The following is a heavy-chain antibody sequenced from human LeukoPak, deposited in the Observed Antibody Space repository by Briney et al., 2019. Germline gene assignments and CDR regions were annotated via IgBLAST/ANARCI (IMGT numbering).Heavy chain of an antibody. CDR3: AKDRRYFDWPRRTNGLYYFDY. J-gene: IGHJ4*02. CDR1: GFTFSSYA. CDR2: ISYDGSNK. D-gene: IGHD3-9*01. V-gene: IGHV3-30*04. Sequence: PGGSLRLACAASGFTFSSYAMHWVRQAPGKGLEWVAVISYDGSNKYYADSVKGRFTISRDNFKNTLYLQMNSLRAEDTAVYYCAKDRRYFDWPRRTNGLYYFDYSGQGALVTVSS.